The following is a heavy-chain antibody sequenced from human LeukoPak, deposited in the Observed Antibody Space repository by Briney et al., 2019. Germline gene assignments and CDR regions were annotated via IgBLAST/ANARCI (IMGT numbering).Heavy chain of an antibody. D-gene: IGHD6-13*01. J-gene: IGHJ4*02. V-gene: IGHV1-69*05. CDR1: GYTFTSYA. Sequence: ASVKVSCKASGYTFTSYAISWVRQAPGQGLEWMGGIIPIFGTANYAQKFQGRVTITTDESTSTAYMELSSLRSEDTAVYYCARSRYSSSWYPLYFDYWGQGTLVTVSS. CDR3: ARSRYSSSWYPLYFDY. CDR2: IIPIFGTA.